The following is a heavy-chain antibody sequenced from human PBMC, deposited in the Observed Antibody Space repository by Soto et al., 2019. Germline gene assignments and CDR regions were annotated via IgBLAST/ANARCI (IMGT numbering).Heavy chain of an antibody. CDR3: AKDINDCWSGYLST. D-gene: IGHD3-3*01. CDR1: GFTFSSYA. J-gene: IGHJ3*01. CDR2: ISGSGGST. Sequence: GGSLRLSCAASGFTFSSYAMSWVRQAPGEGLEWVSAISGSGGSTYYADSVKGRFTISRDNSKNTLYLQMNSLRAEDTAVYYCAKDINDCWSGYLSTWGQGTMDTVSS. V-gene: IGHV3-23*01.